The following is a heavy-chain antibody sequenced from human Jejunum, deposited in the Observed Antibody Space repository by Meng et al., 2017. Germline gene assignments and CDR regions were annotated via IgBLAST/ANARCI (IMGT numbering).Heavy chain of an antibody. CDR2: TYYRSKYYN. D-gene: IGHD3-10*02. CDR3: ARDWGDVRGGFDF. V-gene: IGHV6-1*01. CDR1: RDSVSSNSAA. J-gene: IGHJ4*02. Sequence: QVPLHESGPGLVKPSQTLSLTCAISRDSVSSNSAAWNWIRQSPSRGLEWLGRTYYRSKYYNDYALSVKSRITINPDTSKNQFSLQLNSVTPEDTAIYYCARDWGDVRGGFDFWGQGTLVTVSS.